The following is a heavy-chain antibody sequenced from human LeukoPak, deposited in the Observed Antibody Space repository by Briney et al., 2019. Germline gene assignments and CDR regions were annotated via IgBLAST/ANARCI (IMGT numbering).Heavy chain of an antibody. CDR1: GGTFSSYA. J-gene: IGHJ4*02. CDR3: ARVQSQAGYSSGWYEEGFDY. CDR2: IIPIFGTA. Sequence: SVKVSCKASGGTFSSYAISWVRQAPGQGLEWMGGIIPIFGTANYAQKFQGRVTITRDTSASTAYMELSSLRSEDTAVYYCARVQSQAGYSSGWYEEGFDYWGQGTLVTVSS. D-gene: IGHD6-19*01. V-gene: IGHV1-69*05.